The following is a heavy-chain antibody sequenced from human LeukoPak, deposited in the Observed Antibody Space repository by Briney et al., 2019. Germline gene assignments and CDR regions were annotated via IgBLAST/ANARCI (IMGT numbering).Heavy chain of an antibody. CDR2: INNDGGDT. D-gene: IGHD2-15*01. Sequence: GSLRLSCAASGFTFSSYAMSWVRQAPGKGLEWVATINNDGGDTLYADSVKGRLTISRDDAKNSLFLQFHSLRVDDTAVYYCTRLAPGSSRDYWGQGTLVTVSS. V-gene: IGHV3-7*01. CDR1: GFTFSSYA. CDR3: TRLAPGSSRDY. J-gene: IGHJ4*02.